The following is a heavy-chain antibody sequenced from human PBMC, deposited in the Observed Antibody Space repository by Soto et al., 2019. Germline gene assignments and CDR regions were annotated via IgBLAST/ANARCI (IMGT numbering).Heavy chain of an antibody. CDR2: ISAYNGNT. CDR1: GYTFTSYG. J-gene: IGHJ6*02. CDR3: AGVTYYYYGMDV. V-gene: IGHV1-18*01. Sequence: QVELVQSGAEVKKPGASVKVSCKASGYTFTSYGISWVRQAPGQGLEWMGWISAYNGNTNYAQKLQGRVTMAPDTSTRTAYMELRSLRSDDTAVYYCAGVTYYYYGMDVWGQGTTVTVSS.